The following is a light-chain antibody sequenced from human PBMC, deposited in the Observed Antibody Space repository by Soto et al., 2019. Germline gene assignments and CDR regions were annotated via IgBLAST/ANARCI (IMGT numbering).Light chain of an antibody. V-gene: IGKV1-39*01. Sequence: IQMTQSPSSLSASVGDSVTVTCRASQSINIYLNWYQQKPGKAPTLLIYGASSLQSGVPSRFTGGGSRTDFTLTISSLQPEDFATYYCQQSYRSPYTCGQGTKLEIK. CDR1: QSINIY. CDR2: GAS. CDR3: QQSYRSPYT. J-gene: IGKJ2*01.